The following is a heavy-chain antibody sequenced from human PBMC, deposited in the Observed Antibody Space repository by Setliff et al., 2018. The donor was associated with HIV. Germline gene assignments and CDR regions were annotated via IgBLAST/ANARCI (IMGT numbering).Heavy chain of an antibody. D-gene: IGHD3-10*01. CDR2: LTPHSGDT. J-gene: IGHJ5*02. CDR3: ARGWGLWFGQLSILPLDP. Sequence: ASVKVSCKASGYTFLNYDINWLRQAPGQGLEWMGRLTPHSGDTISADRFQGRLVMTTNTSTTTAFMELSSLRSDDTALYFCARGWGLWFGQLSILPLDPWGQGTLVTVPQ. CDR1: GYTFLNYD. V-gene: IGHV1-8*01.